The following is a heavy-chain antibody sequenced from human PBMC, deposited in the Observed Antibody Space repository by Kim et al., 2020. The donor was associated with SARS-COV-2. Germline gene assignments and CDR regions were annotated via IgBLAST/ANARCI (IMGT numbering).Heavy chain of an antibody. V-gene: IGHV1-69*04. Sequence: SVKVSCKASGGTFSSYAISWVRQAPGQGFEWMGRIIPILGIANYAQKFQGRVTITADKSTSTAYMELSSLRSEDTAVYYCARDYLLYYYDSSGYGMDVWGQGTTVTVSS. D-gene: IGHD3-22*01. CDR2: IIPILGIA. J-gene: IGHJ6*02. CDR1: GGTFSSYA. CDR3: ARDYLLYYYDSSGYGMDV.